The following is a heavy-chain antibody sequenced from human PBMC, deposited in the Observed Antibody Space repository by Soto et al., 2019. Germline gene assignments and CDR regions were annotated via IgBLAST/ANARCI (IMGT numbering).Heavy chain of an antibody. CDR2: INAGNGNT. D-gene: IGHD6-13*01. Sequence: VSVKVSCKASGYTFTSYAMHWVRQAPGQRLEWMGWINAGNGNTKYSQKFQGRVTITRDTSASTAYMELSSLRSEDTAVYYCARDPYIAAAHPGWFDPWGQGTLVTVSS. CDR3: ARDPYIAAAHPGWFDP. CDR1: GYTFTSYA. J-gene: IGHJ5*02. V-gene: IGHV1-3*01.